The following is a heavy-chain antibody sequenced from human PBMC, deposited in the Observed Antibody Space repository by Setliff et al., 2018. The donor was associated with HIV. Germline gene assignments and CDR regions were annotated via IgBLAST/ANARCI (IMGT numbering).Heavy chain of an antibody. J-gene: IGHJ6*02. CDR2: ISGRSSDP. D-gene: IGHD3-10*01. Sequence: GGSLRLSCAASGFTFSDYYMGWIRQAPGKGLEWVSYISGRSSDPNYADSVKGRFTISRDNAKNTVYLQMNSRRVEDTAVYYCARKLRPGHGVDVWGQGTTGAVAS. CDR3: ARKLRPGHGVDV. CDR1: GFTFSDYY. V-gene: IGHV3-11*06.